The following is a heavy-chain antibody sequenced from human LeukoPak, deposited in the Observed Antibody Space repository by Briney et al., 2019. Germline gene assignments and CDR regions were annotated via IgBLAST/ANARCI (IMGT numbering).Heavy chain of an antibody. J-gene: IGHJ5*01. CDR1: TSR. CDR2: SGSYGGDT. D-gene: IGHD3-22*01. Sequence: ASVKVSCKATSRISWVRQAPGQGPEWTGWSGSYGGDTYYAQKLQGRVTVTTDTSTSTVYMELRSVRSDDTAVYYCARDLWNFYDDSGYYRDFDSWGQGTLVTVSS. V-gene: IGHV1-18*01. CDR3: ARDLWNFYDDSGYYRDFDS.